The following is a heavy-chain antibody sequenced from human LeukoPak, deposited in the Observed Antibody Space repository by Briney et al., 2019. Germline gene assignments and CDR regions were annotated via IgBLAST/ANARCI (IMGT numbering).Heavy chain of an antibody. V-gene: IGHV5-51*01. CDR1: GYRFTSYW. Sequence: KRGESLKTSCKGSGYRFTSYWIGWVRPMPGKGLEWMGIIYPGDSDTRYSPSFQGQVTISVDKSNSTAHLQCSRLKASDTAINYGAGRPGGLTACDYWRQGTLLSVPS. CDR3: AGRPGGLTACDY. D-gene: IGHD2-21*02. J-gene: IGHJ4*02. CDR2: IYPGDSDT.